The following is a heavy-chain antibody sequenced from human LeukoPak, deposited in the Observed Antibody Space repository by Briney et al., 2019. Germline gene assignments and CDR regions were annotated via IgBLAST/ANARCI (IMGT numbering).Heavy chain of an antibody. CDR1: GYTFTGYY. J-gene: IGHJ4*02. V-gene: IGHV1-2*02. CDR3: ARDSAAAGHWFDY. CDR2: VNPNSGGT. Sequence: GASVKVSCKASGYTFTGYYMHWVRQAPGQGLEWMGWVNPNSGGTKYAQKFQGRVSMTSDTSISTAYMELSRLTSDDTAVYYCARDSAAAGHWFDYWGQGTLVTVSS. D-gene: IGHD6-13*01.